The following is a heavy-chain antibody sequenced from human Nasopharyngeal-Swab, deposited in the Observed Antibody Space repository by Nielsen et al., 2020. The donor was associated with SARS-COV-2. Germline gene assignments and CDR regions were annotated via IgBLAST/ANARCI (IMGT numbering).Heavy chain of an antibody. V-gene: IGHV1-69*10. CDR2: NISILGIA. CDR3: ARGPTRYGRGGSCHPYNWFDP. D-gene: IGHD2-15*01. J-gene: IGHJ5*02. Sequence: WGRQAPGQGLEWRGGNISILGIANYAQKFQGRVTITADKSTSTAYMELSSVRSEDTAVYYCARGPTRYGRGGSCHPYNWFDPWGQGTLVTVSS.